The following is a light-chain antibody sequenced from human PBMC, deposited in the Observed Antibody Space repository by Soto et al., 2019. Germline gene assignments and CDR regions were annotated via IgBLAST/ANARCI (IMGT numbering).Light chain of an antibody. CDR3: AAWDDSLNGSYV. CDR1: RSNIGSNT. Sequence: QSVLTQPPSTSGTPGQRVTISCCGSRSNIGSNTVTWYQQLPGTAPKLLIYSNNQRPSGVPDRFSGSKSGTSASLAISGLQSEDEADYYCAAWDDSLNGSYVFGTGTKVTAL. CDR2: SNN. V-gene: IGLV1-44*01. J-gene: IGLJ1*01.